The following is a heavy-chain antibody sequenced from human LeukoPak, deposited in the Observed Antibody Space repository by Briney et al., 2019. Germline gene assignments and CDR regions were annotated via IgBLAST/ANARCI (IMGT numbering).Heavy chain of an antibody. CDR2: IYHSGST. J-gene: IGHJ3*02. D-gene: IGHD2-21*01. CDR1: GGSISSSNW. Sequence: PSETLSLTCAVSGGSISSSNWWTWVRQPPGQGLEWIGEIYHSGSTNYNPSLKSRVTISVDKSKNQFSLKLSSVTAADTAVYYCARDASIVATVLNDAFDIWGQGTMVTVSA. CDR3: ARDASIVATVLNDAFDI. V-gene: IGHV4-4*02.